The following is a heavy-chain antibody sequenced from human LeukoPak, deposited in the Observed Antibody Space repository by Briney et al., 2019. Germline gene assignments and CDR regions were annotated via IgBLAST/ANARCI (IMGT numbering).Heavy chain of an antibody. V-gene: IGHV3-15*01. D-gene: IGHD3-10*01. CDR2: IKSKTDGGTT. CDR3: ITDPEWFGEMSDWFDP. J-gene: IGHJ5*02. Sequence: GGSLRLSCAGSGFTFSDFWMTWVRQTPGKGLEWVGRIKSKTDGGTTDYAAPVKGRFTISRDDSKNTLYLQMNSLKTEDTAVYYCITDPEWFGEMSDWFDPWGQGTLVTVSS. CDR1: GFTFSDFW.